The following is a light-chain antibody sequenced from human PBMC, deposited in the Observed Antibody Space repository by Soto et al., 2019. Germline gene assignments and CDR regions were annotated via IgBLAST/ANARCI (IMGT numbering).Light chain of an antibody. CDR2: DAS. CDR3: QQYNHCPLT. J-gene: IGKJ5*01. Sequence: EIVMTQSPATLSVSPGERATLSCRASQSLNGFLAWYQHKPGQAPRLLMYDASTRATGVPARFSGSGSGTEFTLTISSLQSVDFAVYYCQQYNHCPLTFVQGTRLEIK. CDR1: QSLNGF. V-gene: IGKV3-15*01.